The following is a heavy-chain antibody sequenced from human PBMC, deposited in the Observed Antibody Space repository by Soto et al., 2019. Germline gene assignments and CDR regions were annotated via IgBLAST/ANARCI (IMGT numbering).Heavy chain of an antibody. Sequence: SETLSLTCTFSGGSITSISNHYCSWIRQPPGKGLESIGYLYYGRSANYNPSLKSRVTLSVDTSTNQCSLTLSSMTAADTAVYYCALRSMAVVPEYWGQGTLVTVSS. CDR1: GGSITSISNHY. V-gene: IGHV4-59*11. CDR2: LYYGRSA. D-gene: IGHD3-22*01. CDR3: ALRSMAVVPEY. J-gene: IGHJ4*02.